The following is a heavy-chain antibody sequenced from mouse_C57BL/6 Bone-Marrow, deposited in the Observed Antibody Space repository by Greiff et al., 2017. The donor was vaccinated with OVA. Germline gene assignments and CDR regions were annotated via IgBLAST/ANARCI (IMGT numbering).Heavy chain of an antibody. CDR2: IYPGGGYT. D-gene: IGHD1-1*01. Sequence: QVQLQQSGAELVRPGTSVKMSCKASGYTFTNYWIGWAKQRPGHGLEWIGDIYPGGGYTNYNEKFKGKATLTADKSSSTAYMQFSSLTSEDSAIYYCATYYGSSLYAMDYWGQGTSVTVSS. J-gene: IGHJ4*01. CDR1: GYTFTNYW. CDR3: ATYYGSSLYAMDY. V-gene: IGHV1-63*01.